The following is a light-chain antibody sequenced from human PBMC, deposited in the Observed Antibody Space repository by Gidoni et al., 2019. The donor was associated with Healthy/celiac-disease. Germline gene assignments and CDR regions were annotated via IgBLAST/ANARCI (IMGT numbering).Light chain of an antibody. J-gene: IGKJ1*01. CDR3: KQDVKTPKT. CDR2: EGS. V-gene: IGKV2-28*01. Sequence: IEMTQSPPSLPVTPGEPAYISCRSSQSLLHSNGYNYLDWYQQKPGQAPQLLIYEGSNRESGVPERFSGSGSGTDFTLKISRVQAEDIGIYYCKQDVKTPKTFGQGTKVEIK. CDR1: QSLLHSNGYNY.